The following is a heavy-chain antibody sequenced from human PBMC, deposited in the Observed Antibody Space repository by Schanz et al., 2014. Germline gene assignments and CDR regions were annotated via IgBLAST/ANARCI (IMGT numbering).Heavy chain of an antibody. CDR3: AKTLLPGGNQIFGN. J-gene: IGHJ4*02. V-gene: IGHV3-23*01. D-gene: IGHD2-8*02. CDR2: FDAHDGRA. Sequence: SEASGFSFGNYGMSWVRQAPGKGLEWVSGFDAHDGRAYYADSAKGRFTISRDNSKSTLYVEMNSLRVEDTDVYYCAKTLLPGGNQIFGNRGRGHLVTVSS. CDR1: GFSFGNYG.